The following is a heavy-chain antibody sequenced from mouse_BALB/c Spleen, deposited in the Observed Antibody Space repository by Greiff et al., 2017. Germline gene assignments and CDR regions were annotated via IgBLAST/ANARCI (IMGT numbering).Heavy chain of an antibody. CDR1: GFTFSSFG. CDR2: ISSGSSTI. CDR3: ARSGYYGYDFDY. D-gene: IGHD1-2*01. V-gene: IGHV5-17*02. Sequence: EVQVVESGGGLVQPGGSRKLSCAASGFTFSSFGMHWVRQAPEKGLEWVAYISSGSSTIYYADTVKGRFTISRDNPKNTLFLQMTSLRSEDTAMYYCARSGYYGYDFDYWGQGTTLTVSS. J-gene: IGHJ2*01.